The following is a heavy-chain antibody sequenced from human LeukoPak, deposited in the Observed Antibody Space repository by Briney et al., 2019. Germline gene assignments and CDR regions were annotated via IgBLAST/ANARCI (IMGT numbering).Heavy chain of an antibody. V-gene: IGHV5-51*01. CDR3: ASSYYYDSSGYDDAFDI. D-gene: IGHD3-22*01. Sequence: GESLKISSKGSGYSFTSYWIGWMRQMPGKGLEWMGIIYPGDSDTRYSPSFQGQVTISADKSISTAYLQWSSLKASDTAMYYCASSYYYDSSGYDDAFDIWGQGTMVTVSS. CDR1: GYSFTSYW. CDR2: IYPGDSDT. J-gene: IGHJ3*02.